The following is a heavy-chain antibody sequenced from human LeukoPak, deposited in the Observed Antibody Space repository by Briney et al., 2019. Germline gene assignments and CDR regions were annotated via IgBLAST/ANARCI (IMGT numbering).Heavy chain of an antibody. CDR1: GITVSSSY. V-gene: IGHV3-53*01. Sequence: GGSLRLSCAASGITVSSSYMSWVRQAPGKGLEWVSVIYSAGGTYYADSVKGAFTTSTETTQDTSYIQKNTLRVEDTPVYYSARSGGDDIVWSGPVGWFDPWGQGTLVTVSS. CDR2: IYSAGGT. D-gene: IGHD3-3*01. CDR3: ARSGGDDIVWSGPVGWFDP. J-gene: IGHJ5*02.